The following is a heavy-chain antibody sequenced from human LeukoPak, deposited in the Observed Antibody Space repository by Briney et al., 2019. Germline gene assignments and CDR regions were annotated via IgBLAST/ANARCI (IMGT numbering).Heavy chain of an antibody. CDR3: ARVRDY. J-gene: IGHJ4*02. D-gene: IGHD3-10*01. V-gene: IGHV3-7*01. Sequence: GGSLRLSCVASGFTLSNYWMSWVRQAPGKGLEWVANIKQDGSEKYIVDSVKGRFTISRDNAKNSLYLQMNSLRAEDTAVYYCARVRDYWGQGTLVTVSS. CDR2: IKQDGSEK. CDR1: GFTLSNYW.